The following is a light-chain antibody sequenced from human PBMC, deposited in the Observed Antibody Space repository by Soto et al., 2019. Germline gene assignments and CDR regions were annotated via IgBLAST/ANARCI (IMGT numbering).Light chain of an antibody. CDR1: SSDVGGYNY. J-gene: IGLJ1*01. Sequence: QSALTQPASVSGSPGQSITISCTGTSSDVGGYNYVSWYQQHPGKAPKLMIYDVSNRPSGVSNRFSGSKSGTSASLAICGLRSEDEADYYCAAWDDSLSGTYVFGTGTKVTVL. V-gene: IGLV2-14*01. CDR3: AAWDDSLSGTYV. CDR2: DVS.